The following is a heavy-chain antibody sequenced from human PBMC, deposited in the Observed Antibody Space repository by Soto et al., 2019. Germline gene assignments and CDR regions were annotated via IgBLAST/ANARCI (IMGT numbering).Heavy chain of an antibody. CDR3: AKDRRAGGNYGFYSDF. D-gene: IGHD1-7*01. V-gene: IGHV3-23*01. CDR1: VFTFSSYG. J-gene: IGHJ4*02. CDR2: SSATGAGT. Sequence: GPLRLSCAASVFTFSSYGMTWVRQAPGKGLEWVSFSSATGAGTYYADSVKGRFTISRDNSKNTLYLQMTSLRADDTAVYYCAKDRRAGGNYGFYSDFWGQGALVTVSS.